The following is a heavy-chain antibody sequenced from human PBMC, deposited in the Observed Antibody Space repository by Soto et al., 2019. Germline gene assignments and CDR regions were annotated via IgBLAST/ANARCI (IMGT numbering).Heavy chain of an antibody. Sequence: PGGSLRLSCAASGFTFSSYSMNWVRQAPGKGLEWVSSISSSSSYIYYADSVKGRFTISRDNAKNSLYLQMNSLRAEDTAVYYCARQNDFWSGYYYYYYYGMDVWGQGTTVTVSS. CDR1: GFTFSSYS. CDR3: ARQNDFWSGYYYYYYYGMDV. CDR2: ISSSSSYI. D-gene: IGHD3-3*01. J-gene: IGHJ6*02. V-gene: IGHV3-21*01.